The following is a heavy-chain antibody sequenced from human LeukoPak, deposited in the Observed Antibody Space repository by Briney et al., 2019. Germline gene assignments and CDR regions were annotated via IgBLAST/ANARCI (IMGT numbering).Heavy chain of an antibody. CDR1: GDSITSYY. D-gene: IGHD4-17*01. Sequence: SETLSLTCTVSGDSITSYYWSWIRQPPGKGLEWIGHIYYSGSTYYNPSLKSRVTISVDTSKNQFSLKLSSVTAADTAVYYCARDGDYAFDYWGQGTLVTVSS. CDR2: IYYSGST. CDR3: ARDGDYAFDY. J-gene: IGHJ4*02. V-gene: IGHV4-59*12.